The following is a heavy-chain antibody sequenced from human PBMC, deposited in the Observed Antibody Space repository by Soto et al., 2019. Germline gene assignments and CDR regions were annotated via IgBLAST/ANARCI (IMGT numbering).Heavy chain of an antibody. Sequence: SETLSLTCAVYGGSFSGYYWSWIRQPPGKGLEWIGEINHSGSTNYNPSLKSRVTISVDTSKNQFSLKLSSVTAADTAVYYCARGFGSSSWYNWFAPWGQGTLVTVSS. J-gene: IGHJ5*02. D-gene: IGHD6-13*01. CDR2: INHSGST. CDR3: ARGFGSSSWYNWFAP. CDR1: GGSFSGYY. V-gene: IGHV4-34*01.